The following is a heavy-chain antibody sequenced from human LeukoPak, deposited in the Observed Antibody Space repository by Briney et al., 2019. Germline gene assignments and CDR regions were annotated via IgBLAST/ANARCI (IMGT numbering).Heavy chain of an antibody. J-gene: IGHJ4*02. D-gene: IGHD2-8*01. CDR1: GFTFSSYG. CDR3: AKYPRRYCTNGVCYYFDY. Sequence: GGSLRLSCAAFGFTFSSYGRHWVRQAPGKGLEWVAFIRYDGSNKYYADSVKGRFTISRDNSKNTLYLQMNSLRAEDTAVYYCAKYPRRYCTNGVCYYFDYWGQGTLVTVSS. CDR2: IRYDGSNK. V-gene: IGHV3-30*02.